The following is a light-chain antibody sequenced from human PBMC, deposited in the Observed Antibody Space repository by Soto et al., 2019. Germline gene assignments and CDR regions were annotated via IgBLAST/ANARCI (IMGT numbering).Light chain of an antibody. J-gene: IGKJ1*01. CDR3: QQYNNGTRT. CDR1: QSVSSN. V-gene: IGKV3-15*01. CDR2: GTS. Sequence: EIVMTQSPATLSVSPGERATLSCRASQSVSSNLAWYQQKPGQAPRVLIYGTSTRATGVPAMFSGSGSGTEFTLTISSLQSEDFAVYYCQQYNNGTRTFGQGTKVEIK.